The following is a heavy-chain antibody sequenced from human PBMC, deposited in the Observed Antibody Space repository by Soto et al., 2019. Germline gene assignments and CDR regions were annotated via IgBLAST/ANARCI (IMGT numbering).Heavy chain of an antibody. V-gene: IGHV1-46*01. J-gene: IGHJ4*02. CDR2: ISLSHHST. CDR1: GYPFTDYF. CDR3: ARELYSCGGDCPYYMDY. D-gene: IGHD2-21*02. Sequence: QEPLVQSGAEVKKPGDSVRVSCKTSGYPFTDYFIHWVRQAPGQLLELMGIISLSHHSTSYAQKFQGRLTVTADTYTTTVYRELSSLTSEDSAVYWCARELYSCGGDCPYYMDYWRQGTLVTVSS.